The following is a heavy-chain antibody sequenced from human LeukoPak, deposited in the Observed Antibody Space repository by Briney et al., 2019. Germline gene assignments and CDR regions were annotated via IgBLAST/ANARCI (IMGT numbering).Heavy chain of an antibody. CDR3: ARGDSSGYYLARLGSFDY. Sequence: GGSLRLSCAASGFTFSSYEMNWVRQAPGKELEWVSYISSSGSTIYYADSVKGRFTISRDNSKNTLYLQMNSLRAEDTAVYYCARGDSSGYYLARLGSFDYWGQGTLVTVSS. J-gene: IGHJ4*02. CDR1: GFTFSSYE. V-gene: IGHV3-48*03. D-gene: IGHD3-22*01. CDR2: ISSSGSTI.